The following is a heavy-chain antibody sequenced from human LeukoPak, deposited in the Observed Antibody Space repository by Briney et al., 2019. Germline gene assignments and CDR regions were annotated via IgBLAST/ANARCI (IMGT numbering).Heavy chain of an antibody. CDR3: AKGMAGAPTFDY. CDR2: ISSSGSTI. D-gene: IGHD1-26*01. CDR1: GFTFSSYE. Sequence: GGSLRLSCAASGFTFSSYEMNWVRQAPGKGLEWVSYISSSGSTIYYADSVKGRFTISRDNAKNTLYLQMNSLRAEDTAVYYCAKGMAGAPTFDYWGQGTLVTVSS. J-gene: IGHJ4*02. V-gene: IGHV3-48*03.